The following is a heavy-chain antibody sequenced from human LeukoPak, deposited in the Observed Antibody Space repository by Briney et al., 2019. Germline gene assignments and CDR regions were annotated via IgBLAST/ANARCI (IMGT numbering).Heavy chain of an antibody. D-gene: IGHD3-22*01. V-gene: IGHV4-30-2*01. CDR3: ARDQNDSSGYFDY. J-gene: IGHJ4*02. CDR1: GGSISSGGYS. Sequence: SETLSLTCAVSGGSISSGGYSWSWIRQPPGKGLEWIGYIYHSGSTNYNPSLKSRVTISVDKSKNQFSLKLSSVTAADTAVYYCARDQNDSSGYFDYWGQGTLVTVSS. CDR2: IYHSGST.